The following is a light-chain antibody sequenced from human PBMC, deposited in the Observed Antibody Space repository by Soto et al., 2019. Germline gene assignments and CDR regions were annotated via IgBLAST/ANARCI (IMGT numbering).Light chain of an antibody. CDR1: QSVSSTY. CDR2: GAS. J-gene: IGKJ1*01. CDR3: HQHGGSPET. Sequence: IVLTQSPGTLSLSPGERATLSCRASQSVSSTYLARYQQKPGQAPRLLIYGASSRATGIPDRFSGSGSGTDFTLTISRLEPDDFAIYHCHQHGGSPETFGQGTKVDIK. V-gene: IGKV3-20*01.